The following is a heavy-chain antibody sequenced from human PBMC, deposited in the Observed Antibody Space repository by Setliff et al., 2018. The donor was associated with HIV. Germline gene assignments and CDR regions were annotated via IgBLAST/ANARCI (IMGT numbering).Heavy chain of an antibody. Sequence: SETLSLTCTVSGDSMISRPYYWGWIRQSPGKGLEWIGNIFYSGSIYSNPSLKSRINLSIDTSKNQFSLKLTSVSAADTAVYYCARGVAAAGMLMDVWGKGTTVTVSS. J-gene: IGHJ6*03. V-gene: IGHV4-39*07. CDR3: ARGVAAAGMLMDV. D-gene: IGHD6-13*01. CDR2: IFYSGSI. CDR1: GDSMISRPYY.